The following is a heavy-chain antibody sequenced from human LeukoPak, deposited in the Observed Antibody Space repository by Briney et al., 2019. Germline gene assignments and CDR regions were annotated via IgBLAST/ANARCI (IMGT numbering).Heavy chain of an antibody. CDR2: ISSSSSYI. V-gene: IGHV3-21*01. J-gene: IGHJ4*02. D-gene: IGHD3-22*01. CDR3: ASVKDGYYYDSSGYHYVY. Sequence: GGSLRLSCAASGFTFSSYSMNWVRPAPGKGLEWVSSISSSSSYIYYADSVKGRFTISRDNAKNSLYLQMNSLRAEDTAVYYCASVKDGYYYDSSGYHYVYWGQGTLVTVSS. CDR1: GFTFSSYS.